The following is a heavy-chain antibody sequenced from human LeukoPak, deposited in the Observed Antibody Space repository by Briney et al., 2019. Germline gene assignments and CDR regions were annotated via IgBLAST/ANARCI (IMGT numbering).Heavy chain of an antibody. CDR2: MQYDGSDK. CDR1: GFTFSNYG. CDR3: AKGPTPLSSRGWIDP. J-gene: IGHJ5*02. Sequence: GGSLRLSCAASGFTFSNYGIHWVRQAPGKGLEWVTFMQYDGSDKFYADSVEGRFTVSRDNSKNTVYLQMNSLRPEDTAVYYCAKGPTPLSSRGWIDPWGQGTLVTVSS. V-gene: IGHV3-30*02. D-gene: IGHD6-13*01.